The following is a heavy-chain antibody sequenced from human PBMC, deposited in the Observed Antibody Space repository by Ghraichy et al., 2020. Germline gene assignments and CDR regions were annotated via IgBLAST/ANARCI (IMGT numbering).Heavy chain of an antibody. CDR1: GFTFSSYA. CDR3: ARVLPSLDV. CDR2: ISYDGSNK. Sequence: GSLRLSCAASGFTFSSYAMHWVRQAPGKGLEWVAVISYDGSNKYYADSVKGRFTISRDNSKNTLYLQMNSLRAEDTAVYYCARVLPSLDVWGKGTTVTVSS. V-gene: IGHV3-30*04. J-gene: IGHJ6*04. D-gene: IGHD6-6*01.